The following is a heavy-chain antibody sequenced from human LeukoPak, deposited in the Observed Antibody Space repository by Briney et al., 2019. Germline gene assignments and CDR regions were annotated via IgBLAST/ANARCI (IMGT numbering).Heavy chain of an antibody. V-gene: IGHV5-51*01. CDR3: ARQVNYFDSSGYQV. D-gene: IGHD3-22*01. CDR1: GYNFASHW. Sequence: GESLKISCQGSGYNFASHWIGWVRQMPGKGLEWMGIIYPGDSDTRYSPSFEGQVTISVDRSISTAYLQWSSLKASDTAMYYCARQVNYFDSSGYQVWGQGTTVTVSS. J-gene: IGHJ6*02. CDR2: IYPGDSDT.